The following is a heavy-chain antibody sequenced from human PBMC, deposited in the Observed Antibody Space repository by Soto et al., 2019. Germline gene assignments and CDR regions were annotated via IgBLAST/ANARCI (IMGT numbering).Heavy chain of an antibody. Sequence: AASLKVSCKASGYTFTSYGISWLRQSPGQGLEWMGWISAYNGNTNYAQKLQGRVTMTTDTSTSTAYMELRSLRSDDTAVYYCARVNGYCSGGSCYADYYYGMDVWGQGTTVTVSS. CDR1: GYTFTSYG. CDR2: ISAYNGNT. D-gene: IGHD2-15*01. V-gene: IGHV1-18*01. J-gene: IGHJ6*02. CDR3: ARVNGYCSGGSCYADYYYGMDV.